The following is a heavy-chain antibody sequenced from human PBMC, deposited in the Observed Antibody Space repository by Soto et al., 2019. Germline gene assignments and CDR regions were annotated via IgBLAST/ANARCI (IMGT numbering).Heavy chain of an antibody. CDR1: GYTFTGYY. CDR2: INPNSGGT. D-gene: IGHD2-15*01. J-gene: IGHJ4*02. V-gene: IGHV1-2*02. Sequence: QVQLVQSGAEVKKPGASVKVSCKASGYTFTGYYMHWVRQAPGQGLEWMGWINPNSGGTNYAQKFQGRVTMTRDTSISTAYMELSRLRSDDTAVYYCARDPGDCSGGSCYSPQVDYWGQGTLVTVSS. CDR3: ARDPGDCSGGSCYSPQVDY.